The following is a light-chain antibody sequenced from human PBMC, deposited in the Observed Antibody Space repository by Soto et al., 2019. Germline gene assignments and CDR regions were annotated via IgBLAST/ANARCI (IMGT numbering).Light chain of an antibody. CDR3: LQESNYPLT. V-gene: IGKV1-6*01. CDR2: SAS. Sequence: IQMTQSPSFLSASVGDRVTITCRASQGVSDDVGWYQQKPGKAPKLLIYSASTLQSGVPSRFSGSGSGTDFTLTISGLQPEDVATYYCLQESNYPLTFGGGTKVEIK. J-gene: IGKJ4*01. CDR1: QGVSDD.